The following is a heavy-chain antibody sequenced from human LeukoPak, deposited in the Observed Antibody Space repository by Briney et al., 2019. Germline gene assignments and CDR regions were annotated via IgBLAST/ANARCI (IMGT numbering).Heavy chain of an antibody. V-gene: IGHV1-18*01. CDR3: TTHIACAGTYYYYGMDV. CDR1: GYTFTSYG. Sequence: ASVKVSCKDSGYTFTSYGISWVRQAPGQGLEWMGWISAYNGNTNYAQKLQGRVTMTTDTSTSRAYMELRSLISDDTVVYYCTTHIACAGTYYYYGMDVWGQGTTITVSS. J-gene: IGHJ6*02. D-gene: IGHD6-13*01. CDR2: ISAYNGNT.